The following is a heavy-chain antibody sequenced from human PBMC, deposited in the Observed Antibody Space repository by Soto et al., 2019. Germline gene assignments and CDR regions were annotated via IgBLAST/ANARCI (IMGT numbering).Heavy chain of an antibody. J-gene: IGHJ6*02. CDR1: WFSLSPSGVG. V-gene: IGHV2-5*01. CDR3: AHSPYDFWSGSPLKV. Sequence: SGPTLVNPPQTLTLTCTFSWFSLSPSGVGVGWIRQPPGKALEWLALIYWNDDKRYSPSLKSRLTITKDTSKNQVVLTMTNMDPVDTATYYCAHSPYDFWSGSPLKVWGQGTTVTVS. CDR2: IYWNDDK. D-gene: IGHD3-3*01.